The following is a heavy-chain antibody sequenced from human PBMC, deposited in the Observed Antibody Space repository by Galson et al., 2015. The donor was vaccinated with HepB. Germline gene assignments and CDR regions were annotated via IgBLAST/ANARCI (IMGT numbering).Heavy chain of an antibody. J-gene: IGHJ6*02. D-gene: IGHD2-21*01. CDR3: AKDKGAVRLDYYYYGMDV. CDR1: GFSFSTYG. V-gene: IGHV3-30*18. Sequence: SLRLSCAASGFSFSTYGMHWVRQAPGKGLEWVAVTSFDGRNKNYSDSVKGRFNISRDNSRNTLYLQMKSLRPEDTAIYFCAKDKGAVRLDYYYYGMDVWGQGSTVTVSS. CDR2: TSFDGRNK.